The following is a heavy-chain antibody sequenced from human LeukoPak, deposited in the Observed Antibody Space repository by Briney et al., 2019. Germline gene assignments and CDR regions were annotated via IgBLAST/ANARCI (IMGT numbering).Heavy chain of an antibody. CDR3: AKSLGWTIRVRVVASTDAFDI. V-gene: IGHV3-7*03. J-gene: IGHJ3*02. D-gene: IGHD3-10*01. Sequence: PGGSLRLSCVASGFTFNSYWMSWVRQAPGKGLEWVANIKPDGREEYYVDSVKDRFTISRDNAKNSLYLQMNSLRAEDTAVYYCAKSLGWTIRVRVVASTDAFDIWGQGTMVTVSS. CDR1: GFTFNSYW. CDR2: IKPDGREE.